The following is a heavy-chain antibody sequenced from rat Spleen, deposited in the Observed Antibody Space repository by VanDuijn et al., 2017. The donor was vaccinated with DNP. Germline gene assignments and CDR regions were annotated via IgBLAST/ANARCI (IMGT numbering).Heavy chain of an antibody. CDR2: ITNTGGST. Sequence: EVQLVESGGGPVQPGRSLKLSCVASGFTFNNYWMTWIRQAPGKGLEWVASITNTGGSTYYPDSVKGRFTISRDNAQNILYLQMSKLGSEDTAIYYCAREEPPLTYWGQGTLVTVSS. V-gene: IGHV5-31*01. CDR3: AREEPPLTY. J-gene: IGHJ3*01. CDR1: GFTFNNYW.